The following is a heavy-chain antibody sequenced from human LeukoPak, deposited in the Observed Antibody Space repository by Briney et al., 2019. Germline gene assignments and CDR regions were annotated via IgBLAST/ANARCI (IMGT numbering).Heavy chain of an antibody. CDR2: IKQDRSEK. CDR1: GFTFSNYW. Sequence: GGSLRLSCAASGFTFSNYWMSWVRQAPGKGLEWVANIKQDRSEKYYVDSVKGRFTISRDNSKNTLYLQMNSLRAEDTAVYYCARAGGYSYGYGSDYWGQGTLVTVSS. J-gene: IGHJ4*02. CDR3: ARAGGYSYGYGSDY. D-gene: IGHD5-18*01. V-gene: IGHV3-7*01.